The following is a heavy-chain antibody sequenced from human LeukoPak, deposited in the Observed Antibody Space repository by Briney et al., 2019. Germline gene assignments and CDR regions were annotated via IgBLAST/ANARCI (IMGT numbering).Heavy chain of an antibody. D-gene: IGHD1-7*01. CDR1: GGSISSSSYY. V-gene: IGHV4-39*07. Sequence: PSETLSLTCTVSGGSISSSSYYWGWIRQPPGKGLEWIGTIYYSGSTYYNPSLKSRVTISLDTSKNQFSLKLSSVTAADTAVYCCARNYRGGDDYWGQGTLVTVSS. CDR2: IYYSGST. J-gene: IGHJ4*02. CDR3: ARNYRGGDDY.